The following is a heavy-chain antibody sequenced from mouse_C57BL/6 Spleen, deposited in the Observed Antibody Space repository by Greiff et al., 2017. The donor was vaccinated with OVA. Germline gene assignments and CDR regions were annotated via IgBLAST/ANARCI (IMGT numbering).Heavy chain of an antibody. CDR2: IYPGDGDT. V-gene: IGHV1-80*01. CDR1: GYAFSSYW. CDR3: ARRREYYYAMDY. Sequence: QVQLQQSGAELVKPGASVTISCKASGYAFSSYWMNWVKQRPGKGLEWIGQIYPGDGDTNYNGKFKGKATLTADKSSSTAYMQLSSLTSEDSAVYFCARRREYYYAMDYWGQGTSVTVSS. J-gene: IGHJ4*01.